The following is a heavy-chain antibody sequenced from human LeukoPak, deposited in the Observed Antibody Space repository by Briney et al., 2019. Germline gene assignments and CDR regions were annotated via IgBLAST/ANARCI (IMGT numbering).Heavy chain of an antibody. CDR3: AKARITMVRGVNNFDY. V-gene: IGHV3-23*01. CDR2: ISGSGGST. D-gene: IGHD3-10*01. Sequence: PGGSLRLPCAASGFTFSSYGMSWVRQAPGKGLEWVSAISGSGGSTYYADSVKGRFTISRDNSKNTLYLQMNSLRAEDTAVYYCAKARITMVRGVNNFDYWGQGTLVTVSS. J-gene: IGHJ4*02. CDR1: GFTFSSYG.